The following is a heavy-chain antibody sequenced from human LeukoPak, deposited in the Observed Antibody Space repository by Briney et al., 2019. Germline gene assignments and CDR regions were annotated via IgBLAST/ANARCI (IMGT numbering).Heavy chain of an antibody. V-gene: IGHV1-2*06. CDR3: ARDDYSSGYYLDY. Sequence: ASVKVSFKASRYTFTGYYMHRVRQAPGQGLEWLGRINPNSGGTNYAQKFQGRVTMTRDTSISTAYMELSRLRSDDTAVYYCARDDYSSGYYLDYWGQGTLVTVSS. D-gene: IGHD3-22*01. J-gene: IGHJ4*02. CDR2: INPNSGGT. CDR1: RYTFTGYY.